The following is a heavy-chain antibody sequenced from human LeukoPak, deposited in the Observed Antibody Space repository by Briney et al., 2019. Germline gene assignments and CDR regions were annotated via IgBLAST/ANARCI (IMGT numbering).Heavy chain of an antibody. CDR2: ISYDGNNK. V-gene: IGHV3-30-3*01. CDR3: ARDGGIIRFGGQDV. CDR1: GFIFSSYA. Sequence: GGSLRLSCAASGFIFSSYAMHWVRQAPGKGLEWVAVISYDGNNKYYADSVKGRFTISRDNSKNTLFLQMNSLRLDDTAVYYCARDGGIIRFGGQDVWGQGTTVTVS. D-gene: IGHD3-16*01. J-gene: IGHJ6*02.